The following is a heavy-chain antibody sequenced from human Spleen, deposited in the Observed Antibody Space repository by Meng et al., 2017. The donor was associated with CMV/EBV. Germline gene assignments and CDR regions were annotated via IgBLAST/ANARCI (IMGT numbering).Heavy chain of an antibody. V-gene: IGHV4-34*01. Sequence: QVGAQPLGAGRFMPSESLSLTCAVYGWSFSCYYWSWIRQPPGKGLEWIREINHSGSTNYNPSLKSRVTISVDTSKNQFSLKLSSVTAADTAVYYCATGTTGFISYWGQGTLVTVSS. J-gene: IGHJ4*02. D-gene: IGHD4-17*01. CDR3: ATGTTGFISY. CDR1: GWSFSCYY. CDR2: INHSGST.